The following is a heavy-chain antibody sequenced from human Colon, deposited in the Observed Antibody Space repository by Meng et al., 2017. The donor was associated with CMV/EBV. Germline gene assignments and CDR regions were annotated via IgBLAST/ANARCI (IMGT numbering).Heavy chain of an antibody. D-gene: IGHD2-15*01. CDR1: GSSFRTYW. V-gene: IGHV3-7*01. CDR2: IKEDGSEK. CDR3: ARSHVVPCDA. J-gene: IGHJ5*02. Sequence: GESLKISCAASGSSFRTYWTNWVRQAPGKGLEWVANIKEDGSEKYYVDSVKGRFTISRDNAKNSLFLQMNTLRAEDTAVYYCARSHVVPCDAWGQGTLVTVSS.